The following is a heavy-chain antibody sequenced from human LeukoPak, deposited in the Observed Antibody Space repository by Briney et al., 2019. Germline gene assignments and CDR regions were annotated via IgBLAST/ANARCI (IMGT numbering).Heavy chain of an antibody. V-gene: IGHV1-69*05. Sequence: SVKVSCKASGGTFNNCAVTWVRQAPGQGLEWMGGFIPIFDTTNYAPNFQGRVTITTDESSNIAYMELSSLKSEDTGVYYCARSNGYDYHFDYWGQGTLVTVSS. CDR2: FIPIFDTT. CDR1: GGTFNNCA. J-gene: IGHJ4*02. CDR3: ARSNGYDYHFDY. D-gene: IGHD5-12*01.